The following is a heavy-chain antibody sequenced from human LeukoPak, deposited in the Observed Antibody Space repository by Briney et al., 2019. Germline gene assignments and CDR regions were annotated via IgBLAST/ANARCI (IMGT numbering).Heavy chain of an antibody. Sequence: GGSLRLSCAASGFTFSSYAMHWVRQAPGKGLEWVAVISYDGSNKYYADSVKGRFTISRDNSKNTLYLQMNSLRAEDTAVYYCARDGAAAGRLEILYWGQGTLVTVSS. D-gene: IGHD6-13*01. CDR3: ARDGAAAGRLEILY. CDR2: ISYDGSNK. V-gene: IGHV3-30*04. J-gene: IGHJ4*02. CDR1: GFTFSSYA.